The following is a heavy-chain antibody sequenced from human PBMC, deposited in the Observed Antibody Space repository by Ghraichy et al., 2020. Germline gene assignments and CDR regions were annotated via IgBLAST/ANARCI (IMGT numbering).Heavy chain of an antibody. J-gene: IGHJ3*02. CDR3: ARPRSRWTGHDDFEI. CDR2: IYYSGST. D-gene: IGHD2-2*01. Sequence: SETLSLTCTVSGGSISGGGYSWSWIRQHPGKGLEWIGHIYYSGSTYYNPSLKSRVTISVDTSNNQFSLKLSSVTAADTAVYYFARPRSRWTGHDDFEIWGQGTMVTVSS. V-gene: IGHV4-31*03. CDR1: GGSISGGGYS.